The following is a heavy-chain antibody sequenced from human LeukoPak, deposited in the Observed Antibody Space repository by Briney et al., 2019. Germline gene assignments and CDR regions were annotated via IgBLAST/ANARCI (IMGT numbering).Heavy chain of an antibody. CDR2: IYYSGST. J-gene: IGHJ4*02. CDR3: ARDSMITFGGDDPFDY. Sequence: PSETLSLTCTVSGGSISSYYWSWIRQPPGKGLEWIGYIYYSGSTNYNPSLKSRVTMSVDTSKNQFSLKLSSVTAADTAVYYCARDSMITFGGDDPFDYWGQGTLVTVSS. V-gene: IGHV4-59*12. CDR1: GGSISSYY. D-gene: IGHD3-16*01.